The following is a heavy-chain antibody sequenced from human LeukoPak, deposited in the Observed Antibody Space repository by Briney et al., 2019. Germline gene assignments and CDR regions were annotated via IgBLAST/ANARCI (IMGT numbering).Heavy chain of an antibody. Sequence: PSETLSLTCAVYGGSLSGYYWSWIRQPPGKGLEWIGEINHSGSTNYNPSLKSRVTISLDTSKNQFSLKLSSVTAVDTAVYYCARGGGSYYYWGQGTLVTVSS. J-gene: IGHJ4*02. CDR2: INHSGST. CDR3: ARGGGSYYY. D-gene: IGHD1-26*01. V-gene: IGHV4-34*01. CDR1: GGSLSGYY.